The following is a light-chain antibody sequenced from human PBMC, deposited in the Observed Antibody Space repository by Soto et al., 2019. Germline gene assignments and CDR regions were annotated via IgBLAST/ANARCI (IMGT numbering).Light chain of an antibody. V-gene: IGKV1-5*03. Sequence: DIQMTQSPSTLSASVGDRVTITCRASQSIGSWLAWYQQKPGKAPKLLIYKASSLESGVPSRFSGSGSGTEFTLTISSLQPDDFATYYCQQYNSYSGTFGQGIKVEIK. CDR2: KAS. J-gene: IGKJ1*01. CDR1: QSIGSW. CDR3: QQYNSYSGT.